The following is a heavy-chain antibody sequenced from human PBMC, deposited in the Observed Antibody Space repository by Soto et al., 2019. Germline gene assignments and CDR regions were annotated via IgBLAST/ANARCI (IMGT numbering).Heavy chain of an antibody. CDR1: GYSFTSYW. CDR3: ARRGIVGEEPFDY. Sequence: HGESLKISCTCSGYSFTSYWIGWVRQMPGKGLEWMGIIYPGDSDTRYSPSFQGQVTISADKSISTAYLQWSSLKAADTAMYYCARRGIVGEEPFDYWGQGTLVTVSS. CDR2: IYPGDSDT. J-gene: IGHJ4*02. D-gene: IGHD3-16*01. V-gene: IGHV5-51*01.